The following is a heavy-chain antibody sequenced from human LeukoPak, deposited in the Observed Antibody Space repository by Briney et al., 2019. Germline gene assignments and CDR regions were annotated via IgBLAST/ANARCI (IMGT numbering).Heavy chain of an antibody. CDR2: IYHSGST. CDR1: GGSISSYY. J-gene: IGHJ4*02. Sequence: SETLSLTCTVSGGSISSYYWSWIRQPPGKGLEWIGYIYHSGSTYYNPSLKSRVAISVDVSKDQFSLNLTSVTAADTAVYYCVRGTHGDKWGQGTLVTVSS. D-gene: IGHD7-27*01. CDR3: VRGTHGDK. V-gene: IGHV4-59*12.